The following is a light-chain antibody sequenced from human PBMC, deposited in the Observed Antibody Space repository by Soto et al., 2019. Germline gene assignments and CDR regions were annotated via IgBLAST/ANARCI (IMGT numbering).Light chain of an antibody. CDR1: TIGRKS. Sequence: SYELTQPPSMSVAPGKTARITCGGNTIGRKSVHWYQQRPGQAPILVIYNEIERPSGIPERFSGSNSGNTATLTISRVDAGDEADYYCHVWDSESDHPVFGGGTKVTVL. J-gene: IGLJ2*01. CDR3: HVWDSESDHPV. CDR2: NEI. V-gene: IGLV3-21*04.